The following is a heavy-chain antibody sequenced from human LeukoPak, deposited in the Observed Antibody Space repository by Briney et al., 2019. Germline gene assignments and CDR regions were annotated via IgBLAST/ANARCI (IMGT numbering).Heavy chain of an antibody. CDR2: ISSSSSTI. D-gene: IGHD3-22*01. V-gene: IGHV3-48*01. Sequence: GGSLRLSCAASGFTLSSYSMNWVRQAPGKGLEWVSYISSSSSTIYYADSVKGRFTISRDNAKNSLYLQMNSLRGEDTAVYYCARDEREDSSGDWGQGTLVTVSS. CDR3: ARDEREDSSGD. J-gene: IGHJ4*02. CDR1: GFTLSSYS.